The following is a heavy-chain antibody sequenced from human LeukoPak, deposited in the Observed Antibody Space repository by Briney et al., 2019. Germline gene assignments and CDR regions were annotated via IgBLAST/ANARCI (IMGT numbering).Heavy chain of an antibody. CDR1: GGTFSSYA. D-gene: IGHD3-22*01. J-gene: IGHJ5*02. Sequence: GASVKVSRKASGGTFSSYAISWVRQAPGQGLEWMGGIIPIFGTANYAQKFQGRVTITADESTSTAYMELSSLRSEDTAVYYCARAMSLYDSSGYSSWGQGTLVTVSS. CDR3: ARAMSLYDSSGYSS. CDR2: IIPIFGTA. V-gene: IGHV1-69*13.